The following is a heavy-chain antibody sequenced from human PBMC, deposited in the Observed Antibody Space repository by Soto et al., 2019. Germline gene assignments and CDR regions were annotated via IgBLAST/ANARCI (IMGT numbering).Heavy chain of an antibody. D-gene: IGHD3-16*01. Sequence: GGSLRLSCAASGFTFSSYGMHWVRQAPGKGLEWVAVISYDGSTKYYADSVKGRFTISRDNSKNTLYLQMNSLRAEDTAVYYCAKDQNDYVWGSYVNFDYWGQGTLVTVSS. CDR2: ISYDGSTK. J-gene: IGHJ4*02. CDR3: AKDQNDYVWGSYVNFDY. V-gene: IGHV3-30*18. CDR1: GFTFSSYG.